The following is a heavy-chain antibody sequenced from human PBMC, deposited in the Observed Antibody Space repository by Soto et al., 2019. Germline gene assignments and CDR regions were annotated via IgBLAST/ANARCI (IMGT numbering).Heavy chain of an antibody. J-gene: IGHJ5*02. CDR1: GFTFSDYY. Sequence: LRLSFAASGFTFSDYYMSSIRQAPGKGLEWVSYISSSGSTIYYADSVKGRFTISRDNAKNSLYLQMNSLRAEDTAVYYCARGLDSGDHVDSFDPWGQGTLVTVSS. CDR2: ISSSGSTI. D-gene: IGHD4-17*01. V-gene: IGHV3-11*01. CDR3: ARGLDSGDHVDSFDP.